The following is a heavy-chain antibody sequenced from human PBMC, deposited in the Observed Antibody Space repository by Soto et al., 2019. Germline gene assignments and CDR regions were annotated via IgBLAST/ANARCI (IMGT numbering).Heavy chain of an antibody. D-gene: IGHD6-19*01. Sequence: QVQMVQSGAEVKKPGASVKVSCKASGYIFTSYGISWVRQAPGQGLEWVGWISAYNGNTNYAQKLQGRVTMTTDTSTSTAYMDLRSLRSDDTAVYYCARSDAGYRSDWYWKPLDYWGQGTLVTVSS. J-gene: IGHJ4*02. V-gene: IGHV1-18*01. CDR3: ARSDAGYRSDWYWKPLDY. CDR1: GYIFTSYG. CDR2: ISAYNGNT.